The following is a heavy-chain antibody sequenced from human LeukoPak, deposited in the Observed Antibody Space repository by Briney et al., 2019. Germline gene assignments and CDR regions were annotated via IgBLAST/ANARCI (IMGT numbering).Heavy chain of an antibody. CDR3: ARVHNYYDSSGYYNLGPFDY. CDR2: INPSGGST. Sequence: ASVTVSCKASGYTFTSYYMHWVRQAPGQGLEWMGIINPSGGSTSYAQKFQGRVTMTRDTSTSTVYMELSSLRSEDTAVYYCARVHNYYDSSGYYNLGPFDYWGQGTLVTVSS. J-gene: IGHJ4*02. V-gene: IGHV1-46*01. D-gene: IGHD3-22*01. CDR1: GYTFTSYY.